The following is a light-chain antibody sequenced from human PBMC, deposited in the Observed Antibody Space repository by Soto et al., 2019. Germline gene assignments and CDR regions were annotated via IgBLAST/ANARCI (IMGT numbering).Light chain of an antibody. CDR3: LQYYTGLELS. CDR1: QSVFSRSNNQNY. J-gene: IGKJ4*01. Sequence: DIVMTPSPDSLAVSLGERATINCKSSQSVFSRSNNQNYLAWFQQKPGQTPKMLIFWASTRQSGVPDRFRGSGSGTDFTLTINNLQAEDVAVYYCLQYYTGLELSFGGGTKVEIK. V-gene: IGKV4-1*01. CDR2: WAS.